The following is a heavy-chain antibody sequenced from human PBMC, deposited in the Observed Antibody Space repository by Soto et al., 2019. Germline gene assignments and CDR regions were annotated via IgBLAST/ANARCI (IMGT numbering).Heavy chain of an antibody. D-gene: IGHD2-15*01. Sequence: QVQLVQSGADVKKPGSSVKVSCQASGVTFSSETLGWVRQAPGQGLEWVGGIIPLFGTASYAQKFQGRVTLTTSTSTSTVYMEMRSLGSEDTAVYYCARRPHCSGGICYYGLDNWGQGTLVTVSS. V-gene: IGHV1-69*06. CDR1: GVTFSSET. J-gene: IGHJ4*02. CDR3: ARRPHCSGGICYYGLDN. CDR2: IIPLFGTA.